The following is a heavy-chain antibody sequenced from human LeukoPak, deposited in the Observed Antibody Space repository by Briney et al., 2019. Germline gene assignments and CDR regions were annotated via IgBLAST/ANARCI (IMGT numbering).Heavy chain of an antibody. CDR1: GFSFSTSW. CDR3: ATSSFYAFDN. V-gene: IGHV3-7*01. Sequence: GGSLRLSCAASGFSFSTSWMTWVRQAPGKGLEWVANIKPDGTENHYVDSAKGRYTISRDNAKNSLFLQMSSLRAEDTAVYYCATSSFYAFDNFGQGTLVTVSS. D-gene: IGHD3-16*01. CDR2: IKPDGTEN. J-gene: IGHJ4*02.